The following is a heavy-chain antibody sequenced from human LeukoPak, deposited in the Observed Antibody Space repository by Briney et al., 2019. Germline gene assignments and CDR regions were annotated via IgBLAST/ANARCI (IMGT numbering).Heavy chain of an antibody. CDR3: ARDRVSSIAARDDAFDI. V-gene: IGHV1-2*02. Sequence: ASVKVSCKASGYTFTGYYMRWVRQAPGQGLEWMGWINPNSGGTNYAQKFQGRVTMTRDTSISTAYMELSRLRSDDTAVYYCARDRVSSIAARDDAFDIWGQGTMVTVSS. J-gene: IGHJ3*02. CDR2: INPNSGGT. CDR1: GYTFTGYY. D-gene: IGHD6-6*01.